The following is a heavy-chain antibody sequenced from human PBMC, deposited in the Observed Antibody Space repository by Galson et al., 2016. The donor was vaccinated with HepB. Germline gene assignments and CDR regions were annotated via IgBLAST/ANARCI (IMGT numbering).Heavy chain of an antibody. CDR2: ISDSGSA. Sequence: TLSLTCTVSAGTINTHGYFWSWIRQHPERGLEWIGYISDSGSAYFNPSPKSRTTISIDTSQNQFSLDLTSVTAADTALYFCARYGSWTGFDFWGQGILVTVSS. J-gene: IGHJ4*02. CDR3: ARYGSWTGFDF. V-gene: IGHV4-31*03. CDR1: AGTINTHGYF. D-gene: IGHD3/OR15-3a*01.